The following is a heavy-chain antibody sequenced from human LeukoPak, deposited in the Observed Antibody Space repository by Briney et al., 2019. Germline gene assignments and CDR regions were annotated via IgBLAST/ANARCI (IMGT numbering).Heavy chain of an antibody. CDR1: GGSISSGDSY. CDR3: ARYYYDRSGYYSNWFDP. J-gene: IGHJ5*02. Sequence: PSETLSLTCTVSGGSISSGDSYWSWIRQHPEKGLEWIAYIHYSGNTDNNPSLRSRVTISLDTSKNQISLHLSSVTAADTAVYYRARYYYDRSGYYSNWFDPWGQGTLVTVSS. V-gene: IGHV4-31*03. CDR2: IHYSGNT. D-gene: IGHD3-22*01.